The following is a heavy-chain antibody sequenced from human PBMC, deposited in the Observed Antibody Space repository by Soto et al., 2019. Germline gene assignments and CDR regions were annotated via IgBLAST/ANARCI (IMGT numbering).Heavy chain of an antibody. CDR2: IDNDGSSR. Sequence: GGSLRLSCAAPGFTFSSHWMHWVRQGPGKGLVWVSRIDNDGSSRDYADSVKGRFTISRDNAKNTLYLEMSSLRAEDTAVYYCATGSGWYSPDYWGQGTLVTVSS. CDR3: ATGSGWYSPDY. V-gene: IGHV3-74*01. CDR1: GFTFSSHW. D-gene: IGHD6-19*01. J-gene: IGHJ4*02.